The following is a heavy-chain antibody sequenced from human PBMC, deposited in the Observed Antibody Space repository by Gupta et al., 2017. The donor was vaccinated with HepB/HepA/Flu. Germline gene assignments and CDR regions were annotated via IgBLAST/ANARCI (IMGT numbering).Heavy chain of an antibody. J-gene: IGHJ4*02. CDR1: GFSLSTSGMC. CDR2: IDWDDDK. Sequence: QVTLRESGPALVKPTQTLTLTCTFSGFSLSTSGMCVSWIRQPPGKALEWLARIDWDDDKDYSTSLKTRLTISKDTSKNPVFLTMTNMETVDTATYYCARVDVGSGSYSDYWGQGTLVTVSS. V-gene: IGHV2-70*15. D-gene: IGHD3-10*01. CDR3: ARVDVGSGSYSDY.